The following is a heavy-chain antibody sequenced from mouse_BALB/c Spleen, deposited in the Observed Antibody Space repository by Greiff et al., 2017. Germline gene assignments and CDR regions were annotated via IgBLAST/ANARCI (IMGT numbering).Heavy chain of an antibody. CDR2: VNPNNGGT. CDR1: GYTFTDYY. J-gene: IGHJ4*01. Sequence: EVQLQQSGPELVKPGASVKISCKASGYTFTDYYMNWVKQSHGKSLEWIGLVNPNNGGTSYNQKFKGKATLTVDKSSSTAYMELRSLTSEDSAVYYCAPDSSTEGWGQGTSVTVSS. D-gene: IGHD5-1*01. V-gene: IGHV1-26*01. CDR3: APDSSTEG.